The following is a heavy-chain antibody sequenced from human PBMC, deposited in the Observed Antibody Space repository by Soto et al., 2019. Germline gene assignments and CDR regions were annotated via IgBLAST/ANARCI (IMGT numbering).Heavy chain of an antibody. CDR3: TRGAGGCNYYYAMYA. V-gene: IGHV3-7*03. Sequence: PGGAPRNSRSASGFPPYKNFLSRGRQASGKGLEWVGSIKEDGDEKYYADSVKGRFTISRDNAKNSMSLQMNSLGAEDTAVYFCTRGAGGCNYYYAMYAWGPGATLNVSS. J-gene: IGHJ6*02. CDR2: IKEDGDEK. D-gene: IGHD6-19*01. CDR1: GFPPYKNF.